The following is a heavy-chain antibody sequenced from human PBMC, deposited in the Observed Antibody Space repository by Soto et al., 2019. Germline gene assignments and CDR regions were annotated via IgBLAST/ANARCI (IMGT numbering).Heavy chain of an antibody. D-gene: IGHD3-3*01. CDR3: ARHIYFVFWCYYYYYALLDF. Sequence: PGESLKISCKGSGYSFTSYWISWVRQMPGKGLEWMGRIDPSDSYTNYSPSFQGHVTISADKSISTAYLQWSSLKASDTAMYYCARHIYFVFWCYYYYYALLDFCGRGTTVTVSS. CDR2: IDPSDSYT. V-gene: IGHV5-10-1*01. CDR1: GYSFTSYW. J-gene: IGHJ6*01.